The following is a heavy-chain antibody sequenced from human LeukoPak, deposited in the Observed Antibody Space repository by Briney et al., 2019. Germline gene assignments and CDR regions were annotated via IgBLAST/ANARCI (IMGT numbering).Heavy chain of an antibody. CDR3: ARDNSLDS. CDR2: ISSSGIYI. D-gene: IGHD5-18*01. J-gene: IGHJ4*02. CDR1: GFTFSSYN. V-gene: IGHV3-21*01. Sequence: KPGGSLRLSCAASGFTFSSYNMNWARRAPGKGLEWVSFISSSGIYIYDADSVKGRFTISRSNAMNSLYLQMNSLRVEDTAVYYCARDNSLDSWGQGTLVTVSS.